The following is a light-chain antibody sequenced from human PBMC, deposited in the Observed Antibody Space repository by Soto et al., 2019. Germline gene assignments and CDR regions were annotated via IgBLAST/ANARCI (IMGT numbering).Light chain of an antibody. J-gene: IGLJ2*01. Sequence: QLVLTQPASVSGSPGQSITISCTGTSSDVGSYNLVSWYQQHPGKAPKLMIYEVSKRPSGVSNRFSGSKSGNTASLTISGLQAEDEADYYCCSYAGSSPHVVFGGGTQLTVL. CDR3: CSYAGSSPHVV. CDR1: SSDVGSYNL. V-gene: IGLV2-23*02. CDR2: EVS.